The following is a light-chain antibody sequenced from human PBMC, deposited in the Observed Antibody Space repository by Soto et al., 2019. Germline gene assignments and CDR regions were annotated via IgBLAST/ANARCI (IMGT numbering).Light chain of an antibody. V-gene: IGKV3-20*01. CDR3: QHFGSSLT. Sequence: EIVMTQSPGTLSLSPGETATLSCRASQSVSSNYVAWFHQKPGQAPRLLVYGASSRATAIPDRFSGSGSGTEFTLTINRLEPEDFAVYYCQHFGSSLTFXGGTKADIK. CDR2: GAS. J-gene: IGKJ4*01. CDR1: QSVSSNY.